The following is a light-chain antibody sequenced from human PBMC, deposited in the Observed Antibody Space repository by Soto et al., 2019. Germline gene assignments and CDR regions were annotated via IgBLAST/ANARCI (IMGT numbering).Light chain of an antibody. V-gene: IGKV3-15*01. J-gene: IGKJ2*01. CDR1: QSVSSN. CDR2: GAS. Sequence: EIVMTQSPATLSVSPWQRATLSCRASQSVSSNLAWYQQKPGQPPRLLIYGASTRANSIPARFSGGGSGTQFTLTIVSLQSEDFAVYYCQQYNNWPLYTFGQGTKLEIK. CDR3: QQYNNWPLYT.